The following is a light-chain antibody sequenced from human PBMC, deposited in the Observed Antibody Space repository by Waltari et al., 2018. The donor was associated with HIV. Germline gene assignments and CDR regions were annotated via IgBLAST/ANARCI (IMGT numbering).Light chain of an antibody. CDR2: EVN. Sequence: QSALTQPASVSGSPGQSVPIPCTGTNSNVGSYNLVSWYQQPPGIAPKVIIYEVNQRPSGVSSRFSGSKSGNTASLTISGLQAEDEANYYCCSYTGTNPFLLFGGGTKLTVL. J-gene: IGLJ2*01. CDR1: NSNVGSYNL. V-gene: IGLV2-23*02. CDR3: CSYTGTNPFLL.